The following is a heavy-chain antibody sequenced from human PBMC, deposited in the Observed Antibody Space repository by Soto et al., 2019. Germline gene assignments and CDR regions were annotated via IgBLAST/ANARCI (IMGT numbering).Heavy chain of an antibody. D-gene: IGHD6-19*01. CDR3: ARSVAVPGAHIDY. CDR1: GGSISGSY. V-gene: IGHV4-59*01. J-gene: IGHJ4*02. Sequence: ETLSLTCSVSGGSISGSYWSWIRQSPGKGLEWLGYVYYTGSTNYSPSLRSRVSISVDTSKNEFSLRLSSVTAADTAVYFCARSVAVPGAHIDYWGQGTQVTVSS. CDR2: VYYTGST.